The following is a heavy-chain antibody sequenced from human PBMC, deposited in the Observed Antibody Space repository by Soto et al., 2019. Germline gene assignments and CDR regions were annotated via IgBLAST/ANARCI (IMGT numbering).Heavy chain of an antibody. Sequence: LCGGSISSGGYSWRWIRQPPGKGLEWIGYIYHSGSTYYNPSLKSRVTISVDRSKNQFSLKLSSVTAADTAVYYCASSHAGAHITAAVHWGQGTLVTVSS. J-gene: IGHJ4*02. CDR2: IYHSGST. CDR3: ASSHAGAHITAAVH. D-gene: IGHD6-13*01. CDR1: GGSISSGGYS. V-gene: IGHV4-30-2*01.